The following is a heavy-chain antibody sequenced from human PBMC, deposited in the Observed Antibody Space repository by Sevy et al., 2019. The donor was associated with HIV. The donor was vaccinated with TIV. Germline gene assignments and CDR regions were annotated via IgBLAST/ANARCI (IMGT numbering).Heavy chain of an antibody. CDR3: ARGLYAGTESPPFDI. D-gene: IGHD2-2*02. J-gene: IGHJ3*02. CDR1: GGSISSYY. Sequence: SESLSLTCTVSGGSISSYYWNCIRQSPGKGLEWIGYIYYSGSTNYNPSLKSRVTISIDTTKNQFSLNLTSVRAEDPAVYFCARGLYAGTESPPFDIWGQGTLVTVSS. V-gene: IGHV4-59*01. CDR2: IYYSGST.